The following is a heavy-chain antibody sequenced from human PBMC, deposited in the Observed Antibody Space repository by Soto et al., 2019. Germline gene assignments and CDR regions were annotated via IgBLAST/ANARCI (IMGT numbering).Heavy chain of an antibody. V-gene: IGHV4-59*08. CDR1: GGSISSYY. D-gene: IGHD3-10*02. CDR2: IYYSGST. CDR3: ATFYYVDAFDI. Sequence: SETLSLTCTVSGGSISSYYWSWIRQPPGKGLEWIGYIYYSGSTNYNPSLKSRVTISVDTSKNQFSLKLSSVTAADTAVYYCATFYYVDAFDIWGQGAMVTVSS. J-gene: IGHJ3*02.